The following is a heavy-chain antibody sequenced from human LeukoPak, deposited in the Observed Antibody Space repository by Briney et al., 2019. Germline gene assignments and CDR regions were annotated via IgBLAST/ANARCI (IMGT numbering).Heavy chain of an antibody. J-gene: IGHJ4*02. CDR1: GFTLSNYW. CDR2: LHSDGTST. D-gene: IGHD6-25*01. CDR3: ARSGWPYYFDY. Sequence: PGGSLRLSCAAPGFTLSNYWMHWVRQAPGKGLVWVSRLHSDGTSTSYADSVRGRFTISRDNARNTLYLQMNTLRAEDTAAYYCARSGWPYYFDYWGQGTLVTVSS. V-gene: IGHV3-74*01.